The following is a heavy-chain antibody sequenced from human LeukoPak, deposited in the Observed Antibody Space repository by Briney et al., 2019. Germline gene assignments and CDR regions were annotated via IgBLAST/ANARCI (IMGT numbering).Heavy chain of an antibody. CDR3: AKDLTPGLRYYYYYGMDV. CDR1: GFTFSSYA. Sequence: TGGSLRLSCAASGFTFSSYAMSWVRQAPGKGLEWVSAISGSGGSTYYADSVKSRFTISRDNSKNTLYLQMNSLRAEDTAVYYCAKDLTPGLRYYYYYGMDVWGQGTTVTVSS. V-gene: IGHV3-23*01. J-gene: IGHJ6*02. D-gene: IGHD4/OR15-4a*01. CDR2: ISGSGGST.